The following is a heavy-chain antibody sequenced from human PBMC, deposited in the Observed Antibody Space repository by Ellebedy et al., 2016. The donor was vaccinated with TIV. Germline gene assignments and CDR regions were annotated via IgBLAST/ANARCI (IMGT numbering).Heavy chain of an antibody. V-gene: IGHV1-69*13. CDR2: IIPIFGTA. Sequence: AASVKVSCKASGDTFNSYATSWVRQAPGQGLEWMGGIIPIFGTANYAQKFQGRVTITADESTSTAYMELSSLRSEDTAVYYCASGRTTISTWHYYGLDVWGQGTTVTVSS. J-gene: IGHJ6*02. CDR1: GDTFNSYA. CDR3: ASGRTTISTWHYYGLDV. D-gene: IGHD4-11*01.